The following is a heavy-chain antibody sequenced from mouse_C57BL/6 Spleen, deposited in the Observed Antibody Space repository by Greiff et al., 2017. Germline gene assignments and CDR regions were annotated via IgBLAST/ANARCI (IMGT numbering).Heavy chain of an antibody. J-gene: IGHJ2*01. CDR2: FYPGSGSI. CDR1: GYTFTEYT. D-gene: IGHD2-5*01. V-gene: IGHV1-62-2*01. Sequence: QVQLQQSGAELVKPGASVKLSCKASGYTFTEYTIHWVKQRSGQGLEWIGWFYPGSGSIKYNEKFKDKATLTADKSSSTVYMELSRLTSEDSAVYFCARHEDQSNYGGGYFDYWGQGTTLTVSS. CDR3: ARHEDQSNYGGGYFDY.